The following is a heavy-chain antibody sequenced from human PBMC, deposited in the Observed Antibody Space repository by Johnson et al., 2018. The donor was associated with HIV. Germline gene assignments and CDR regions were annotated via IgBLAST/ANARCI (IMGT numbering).Heavy chain of an antibody. D-gene: IGHD2-8*02. Sequence: VQLVESGGGVVRPGGSLRLSCVGSGFTFDDYALSWVRQLPGKGLEWVSGISWNGGSTAYADSVKGRFTISRDNAKNSLYLQMHSLRVEDTASYYCARDLVGSPRGFDIWGQGTMVTISS. CDR3: ARDLVGSPRGFDI. CDR2: ISWNGGST. CDR1: GFTFDDYA. V-gene: IGHV3-20*04. J-gene: IGHJ3*02.